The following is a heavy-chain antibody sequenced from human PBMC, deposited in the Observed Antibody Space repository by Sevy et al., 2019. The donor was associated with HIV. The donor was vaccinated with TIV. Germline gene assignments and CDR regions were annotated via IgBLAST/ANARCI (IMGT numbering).Heavy chain of an antibody. D-gene: IGHD2-21*02. Sequence: SETLSLTCAVYGGSFSGYYWSWIRQPPGKGLEWIGEINHSGSTNYNPSLKSRVTISVDTSKNQFSLKLSSVTAADTAVHHCARGPSLSYGGDVGGMDVWGQGTTVTVSS. CDR1: GGSFSGYY. CDR3: ARGPSLSYGGDVGGMDV. J-gene: IGHJ6*02. V-gene: IGHV4-34*01. CDR2: INHSGST.